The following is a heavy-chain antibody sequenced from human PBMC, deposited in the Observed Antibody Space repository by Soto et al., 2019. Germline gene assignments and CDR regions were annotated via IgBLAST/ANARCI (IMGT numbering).Heavy chain of an antibody. CDR1: GGSFSGYC. CDR3: ARGLTYYDFWSGYPLYP. D-gene: IGHD3-3*01. V-gene: IGHV4-34*01. J-gene: IGHJ5*02. CDR2: INHSGST. Sequence: QVQLQQWGAGLLKPSETLSLTCAVYGGSFSGYCWSWIRQPPGKGLEWIGEINHSGSTNYNPSLKSRVTISVDTSKNQFSLKLSSVTAADTAVYYCARGLTYYDFWSGYPLYPWGQGTLVTVSS.